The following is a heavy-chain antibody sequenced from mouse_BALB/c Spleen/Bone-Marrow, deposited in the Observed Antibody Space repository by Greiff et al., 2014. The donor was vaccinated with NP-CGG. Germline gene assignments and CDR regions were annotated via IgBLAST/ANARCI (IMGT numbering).Heavy chain of an antibody. J-gene: IGHJ3*01. CDR1: GYSFTGYY. V-gene: IGHV1S30*01. CDR3: ARQLYGNYAY. D-gene: IGHD2-10*02. Sequence: VQLKESGPELVKPGPSVKISCKASGYSFTGYYTHWVKQSHGKSLEWIGEIIPYNGGTSYNQKFKGKATLTVDTSSTTAFMELHSLTSEDSLVYYCARQLYGNYAYWGQGTLVTVSA. CDR2: IIPYNGGT.